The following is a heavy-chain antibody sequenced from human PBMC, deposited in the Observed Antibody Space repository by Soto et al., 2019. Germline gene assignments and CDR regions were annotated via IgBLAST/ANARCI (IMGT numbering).Heavy chain of an antibody. CDR2: ISSSSSYI. CDR3: ARESVYYDSSGHNYYYYGMDV. Sequence: GGSLRLSCAASGFTFSSYSMNWVRQAPGKGLEWVSSISSSSSYIYYADSVKGRFTISRDNAKKSLYLQMNSLRAEDTAVYYCARESVYYDSSGHNYYYYGMDVWGQGTTVTVSS. D-gene: IGHD3-22*01. CDR1: GFTFSSYS. V-gene: IGHV3-21*01. J-gene: IGHJ6*02.